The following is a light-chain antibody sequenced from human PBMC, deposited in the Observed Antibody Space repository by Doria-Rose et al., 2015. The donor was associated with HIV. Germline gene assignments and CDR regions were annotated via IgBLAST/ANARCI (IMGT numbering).Light chain of an antibody. J-gene: IGKJ1*01. Sequence: EIVMTQSPGTLSLSPGGGATLSCRASQRFSSTYLAWYQQKPGQAPSLLIYDGSTRATGIPDRFSASGSVTDFTLTINRLEPEDFALYYCHQYGTSWTFGQGTKVEI. CDR2: DGS. CDR1: QRFSSTY. CDR3: HQYGTSWT. V-gene: IGKV3-20*01.